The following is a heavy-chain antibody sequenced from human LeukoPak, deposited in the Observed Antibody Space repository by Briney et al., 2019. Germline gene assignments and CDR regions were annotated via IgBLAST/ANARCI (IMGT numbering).Heavy chain of an antibody. D-gene: IGHD4-11*01. V-gene: IGHV4-59*01. CDR3: ARGRVSSSTWYSTYYYFFYMDF. Sequence: SETLPLTCTVPGGSISSYYWSWIRQPPGKGLEWIGYVDHTGSTKFNPSLNGRVSISRDTSNNFFSLRLRSVTAADTAVYFCARGRVSSSTWYSTYYYFFYMDFWGKGTTVTVSS. CDR2: VDHTGST. CDR1: GGSISSYY. J-gene: IGHJ6*03.